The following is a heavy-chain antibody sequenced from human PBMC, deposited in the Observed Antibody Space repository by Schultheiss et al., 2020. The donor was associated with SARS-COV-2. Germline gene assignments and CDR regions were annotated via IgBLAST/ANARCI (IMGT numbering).Heavy chain of an antibody. J-gene: IGHJ2*01. CDR3: ARLATAVTAIPYWYFDL. V-gene: IGHV4-59*12. CDR1: GGSISSYY. CDR2: IYYSGST. Sequence: SETLSLTCTVSGGSISSYYWSWIRQPPGKGLEWIGYIYYSGSTNYNPSLKSRVTISVDTSKNQFSLKLSSVTAADTAVYYCARLATAVTAIPYWYFDLWGRGTLVTVSS. D-gene: IGHD2-21*02.